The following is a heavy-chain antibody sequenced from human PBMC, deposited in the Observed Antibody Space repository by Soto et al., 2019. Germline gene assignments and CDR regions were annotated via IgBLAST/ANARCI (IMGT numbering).Heavy chain of an antibody. CDR2: INHSGST. D-gene: IGHD3-10*01. Sequence: SETLSLTCAVYGGSFSGYYWSWIRQPPGKGLEWIGEINHSGSTNYNPSLKSRFTISVDTSKNQFSLKLSSVTAADTAVYYCARGLMGSGSYSLNWFDPWGQGTLVTVSS. CDR1: GGSFSGYY. J-gene: IGHJ5*02. CDR3: ARGLMGSGSYSLNWFDP. V-gene: IGHV4-34*01.